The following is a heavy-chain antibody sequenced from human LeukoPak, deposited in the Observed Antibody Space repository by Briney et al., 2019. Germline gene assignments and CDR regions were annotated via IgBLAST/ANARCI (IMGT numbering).Heavy chain of an antibody. J-gene: IGHJ4*02. D-gene: IGHD6-6*01. CDR1: RYTLTWHY. V-gene: IGHV1-2*02. CDR2: INPNSGGT. Sequence: ASVTVSCMASRYTLTWHYMHWVRQAPGQGREGMGLINPNSGGTNYAQKFQGRVTMTRDTSISTAYMELSRLRSDDTAVYYCARAYLGYSSSADLDYWGQGTLVTVSS. CDR3: ARAYLGYSSSADLDY.